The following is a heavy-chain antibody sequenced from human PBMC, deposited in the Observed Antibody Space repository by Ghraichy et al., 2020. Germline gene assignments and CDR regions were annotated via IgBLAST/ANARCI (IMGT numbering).Heavy chain of an antibody. V-gene: IGHV3-49*04. J-gene: IGHJ4*02. CDR3: TRGTSELRGIDY. D-gene: IGHD1-26*01. CDR2: IRSKAYGGTT. CDR1: GFTFGEYA. Sequence: GGSLRLSCTASGFTFGEYAMRWVRQAPGKGLEWVGFIRSKAYGGTTEYAASAKGRFTISRDDSKSIAYLQMNSLKTEDTAVYYWTRGTSELRGIDYWGQGTLVTASS.